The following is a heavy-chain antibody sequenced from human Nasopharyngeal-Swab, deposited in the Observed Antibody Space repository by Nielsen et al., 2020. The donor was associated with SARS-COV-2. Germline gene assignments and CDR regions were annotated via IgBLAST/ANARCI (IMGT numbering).Heavy chain of an antibody. CDR3: ATAYNGNYYWDY. Sequence: GESLKISCKGSGYSFSSYWIGWVRQMPGKGLEWMGIMYPRDSDTRYSPSFQGQVTISADKSISTAYLQWSSLKASDTAMYYCATAYNGNYYWDYWGQGTLVTGSS. J-gene: IGHJ4*02. V-gene: IGHV5-51*01. CDR1: GYSFSSYW. CDR2: MYPRDSDT. D-gene: IGHD1-7*01.